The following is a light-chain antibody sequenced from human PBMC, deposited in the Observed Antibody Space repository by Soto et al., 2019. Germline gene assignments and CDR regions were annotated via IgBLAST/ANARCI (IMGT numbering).Light chain of an antibody. J-gene: IGKJ5*01. Sequence: DIVMTQSPDSLAVSLGERATINCKSSQSVLYSSNNKNYLAWYQQKPGQPPKLLIYWASTRESGVPDRFSCSGSRTDFTLTISSRQAEDVAVYYCQQYYSTPITFRQGPRLEIK. CDR3: QQYYSTPIT. CDR2: WAS. V-gene: IGKV4-1*01. CDR1: QSVLYSSNNKNY.